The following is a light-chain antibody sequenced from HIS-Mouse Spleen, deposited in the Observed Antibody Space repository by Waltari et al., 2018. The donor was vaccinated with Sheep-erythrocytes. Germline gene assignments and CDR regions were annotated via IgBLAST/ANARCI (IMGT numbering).Light chain of an antibody. J-gene: IGLJ1*01. Sequence: QSALNQPPSASGSPGQSVTSSCTGTSSDVGGYNYGSWYQQHPGKAPKLMIYEVSKRPSGVPDRFSGSKSGNTASLTVSGLQAEDEADYYCSSYAGSNNYVFGTGTKVTVL. CDR2: EVS. CDR3: SSYAGSNNYV. V-gene: IGLV2-8*01. CDR1: SSDVGGYNY.